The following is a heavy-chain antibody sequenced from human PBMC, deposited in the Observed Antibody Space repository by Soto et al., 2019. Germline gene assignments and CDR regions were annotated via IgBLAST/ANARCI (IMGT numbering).Heavy chain of an antibody. D-gene: IGHD3-22*01. CDR1: GGSVSSGSYY. J-gene: IGHJ4*02. Sequence: ETLSLTCTVSGGSVSSGSYYWSWIRQPPGKGLEWIGYIYYSGSTNYNPSLKSRVTISVDTSKNQFSLKLSSVTAADTAVYYCARDPFDEIVGLDYWGQGTLVTVSS. V-gene: IGHV4-61*01. CDR3: ARDPFDEIVGLDY. CDR2: IYYSGST.